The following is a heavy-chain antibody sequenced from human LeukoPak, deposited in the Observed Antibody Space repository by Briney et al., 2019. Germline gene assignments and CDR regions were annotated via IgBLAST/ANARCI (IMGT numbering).Heavy chain of an antibody. CDR3: ARVVYADNDY. V-gene: IGHV1-3*01. Sequence: ASVKVSCKASGYTFTSYAMHWVRQAPGQRLEWMGWINAGNGNTKYSQKFQGRLTMTTETSTSTAYMELRNLKSDDTAVYYCARVVYADNDYWGQGTLVIVSS. D-gene: IGHD2-8*01. CDR1: GYTFTSYA. J-gene: IGHJ4*02. CDR2: INAGNGNT.